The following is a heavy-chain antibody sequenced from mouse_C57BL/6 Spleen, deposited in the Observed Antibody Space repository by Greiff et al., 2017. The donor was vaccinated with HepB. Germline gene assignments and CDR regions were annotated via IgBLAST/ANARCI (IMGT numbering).Heavy chain of an antibody. CDR3: SGGGNFVMDY. D-gene: IGHD2-1*01. J-gene: IGHJ4*01. Sequence: DVKLQESGAELVRPGASVKLSCTASGFNIKDDYMHWVKQRPEQGLEWIGWIDPENGDTEYASKFQGKATITADTSSNTAYLQLSSLTSEDTAVYYCSGGGNFVMDYWGQGTSVTVSS. CDR1: GFNIKDDY. CDR2: IDPENGDT. V-gene: IGHV14-4*01.